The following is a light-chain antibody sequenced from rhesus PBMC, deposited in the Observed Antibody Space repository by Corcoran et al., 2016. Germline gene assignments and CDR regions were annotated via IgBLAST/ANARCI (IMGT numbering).Light chain of an antibody. CDR1: SSDVGNYNY. Sequence: QSALTQPASVSGSPGQSITISCTGTSSDVGNYNYVSWYQQHPGEAPKLITYDVSKRPSGVSNRFSGSKSGNTASLTISGLQAEDEAEYYCNSYTSTSTYVFGTGTK. J-gene: IGLJ6*01. V-gene: IGLV2-23*01. CDR2: DVS. CDR3: NSYTSTSTYV.